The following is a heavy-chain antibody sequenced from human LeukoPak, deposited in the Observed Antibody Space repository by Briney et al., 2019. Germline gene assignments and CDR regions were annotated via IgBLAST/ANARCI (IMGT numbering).Heavy chain of an antibody. J-gene: IGHJ6*03. V-gene: IGHV4-4*07. CDR3: ARYYSGYYYYYYMDV. Sequence: SGTLSLTCTVSGGSISSYYWSWIRQPAGKGLEWIGRIYTSGSTNYNPSLKSRVTMSVDTSKNQFSLKLSSVTAADTAVYYCARYYSGYYYYYYMDVWGKGTTVTVSS. D-gene: IGHD2-15*01. CDR1: GGSISSYY. CDR2: IYTSGST.